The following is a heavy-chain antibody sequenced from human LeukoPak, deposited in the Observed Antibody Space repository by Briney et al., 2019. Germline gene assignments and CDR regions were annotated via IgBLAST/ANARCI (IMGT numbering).Heavy chain of an antibody. V-gene: IGHV4-30-4*01. CDR3: ARDWARLRYFGRDAFDI. D-gene: IGHD3-9*01. CDR2: IYYSGST. J-gene: IGHJ3*02. CDR1: GGSISSGDYY. Sequence: SQTLSLTCTVSGGSISSGDYYWSWIRQPPGKGLEWIGYIYYSGSTYYNPSLKSRVTISVDTSKNQFSLKLSSVTAADTAVYYCARDWARLRYFGRDAFDIWGQGTMVTVSS.